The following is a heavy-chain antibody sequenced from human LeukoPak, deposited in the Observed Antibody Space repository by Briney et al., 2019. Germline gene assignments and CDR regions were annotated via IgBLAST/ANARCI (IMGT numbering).Heavy chain of an antibody. J-gene: IGHJ4*02. CDR1: VVTFSDYC. CDR3: ARDHKLSGSPFDS. V-gene: IGHV3-74*03. D-gene: IGHD6-25*01. CDR2: ISTDGSST. Sequence: PGGSLRLSCAASVVTFSDYCMRWGRQIPGKGGGRVSRISTDGSSTTYADSLKGRFNIARDNAKNTMYLQMNSLRAEDTAVYYCARDHKLSGSPFDSWGQGSLVTVSS.